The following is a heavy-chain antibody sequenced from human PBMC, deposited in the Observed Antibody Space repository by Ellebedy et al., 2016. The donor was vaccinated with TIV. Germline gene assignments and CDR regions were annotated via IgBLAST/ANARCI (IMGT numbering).Heavy chain of an antibody. CDR1: GYTFTRNG. CDR3: AVGGAGGYAYYGMDV. J-gene: IGHJ6*02. Sequence: AASVKVSCKAPGYTFTRNGFTWVRQAPGQGLEWMGWISADRGNTNYAQNLQGRVTMTRDTSTSTAYMELRSLRSDDTAVYYCAVGGAGGYAYYGMDVWGQGTTVTVPS. CDR2: ISADRGNT. V-gene: IGHV1-18*01. D-gene: IGHD1-26*01.